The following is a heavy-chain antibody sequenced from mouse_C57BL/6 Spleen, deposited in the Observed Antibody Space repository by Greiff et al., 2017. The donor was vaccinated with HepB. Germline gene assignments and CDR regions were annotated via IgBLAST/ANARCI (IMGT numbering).Heavy chain of an antibody. CDR1: GFTFSDYG. Sequence: DVKLVESGGGLVKPGGSLKLSCAASGFTFSDYGMHWVRQAPEQGLEWVAYISSGSSTIYYADTVKGRFTISRDNAKNTLFLQMTSLRSEDTAMYYCARHDYGSSLSAMDYWGQGTSVTVSS. D-gene: IGHD1-1*01. CDR3: ARHDYGSSLSAMDY. J-gene: IGHJ4*01. V-gene: IGHV5-17*01. CDR2: ISSGSSTI.